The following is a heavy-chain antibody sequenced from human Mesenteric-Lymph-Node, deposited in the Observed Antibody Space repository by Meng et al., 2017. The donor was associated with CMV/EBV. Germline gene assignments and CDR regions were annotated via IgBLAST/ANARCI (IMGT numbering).Heavy chain of an antibody. Sequence: HTCAVSGDSISSTYWWSWVRQPPGKGLDWIGEIYHSGSTNYNPSLKSRVTISVDKPQNQFSLKLTSVTAADTAVYYCARGADYAWGTWGQGILVTVSS. J-gene: IGHJ4*02. CDR3: ARGADYAWGT. D-gene: IGHD3-16*01. CDR1: GDSISSTYW. V-gene: IGHV4-4*02. CDR2: IYHSGST.